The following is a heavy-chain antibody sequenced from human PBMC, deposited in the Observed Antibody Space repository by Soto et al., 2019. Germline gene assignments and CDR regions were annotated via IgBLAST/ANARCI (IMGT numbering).Heavy chain of an antibody. CDR3: ARSRGDGYNHYYYYFGMDV. CDR2: IYPGDSDT. CDR1: GYSFTSYW. D-gene: IGHD5-12*01. J-gene: IGHJ6*02. V-gene: IGHV5-51*01. Sequence: GESLKISCKGSGYSFTSYWIGWVRQMPGKGLEWMGIIYPGDSDTRYGPSFQGQVTISADKSISTAYLQWSSLKASDTAMYYCARSRGDGYNHYYYYFGMDVWGQGTTVTVFS.